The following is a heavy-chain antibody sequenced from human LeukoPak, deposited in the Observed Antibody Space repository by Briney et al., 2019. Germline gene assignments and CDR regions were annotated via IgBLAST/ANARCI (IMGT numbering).Heavy chain of an antibody. Sequence: SETLSLTCTVSGYSISSGYYWGWIRQPPGKGLEWIGSIYHSGSTYYNPSLKSRVTISVDTSKNQFSLKLSSVTAADTAVYYCARLLAVAGTGEWFDPWGQGTLVTVSS. V-gene: IGHV4-38-2*02. CDR1: GYSISSGYY. J-gene: IGHJ5*02. D-gene: IGHD6-19*01. CDR3: ARLLAVAGTGEWFDP. CDR2: IYHSGST.